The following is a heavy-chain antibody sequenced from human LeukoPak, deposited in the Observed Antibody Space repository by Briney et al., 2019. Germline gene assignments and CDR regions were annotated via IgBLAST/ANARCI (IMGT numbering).Heavy chain of an antibody. D-gene: IGHD4-11*01. CDR2: ISPRSETK. CDR1: GFTFWSHV. V-gene: IGHV3-48*01. Sequence: GGSLRLSCVASGFTFWSHVMIWVRQAPGKGLEWLSYISPRSETKNYADSVKDRFTISRDDGENSVSLHMNSLRLEDTAVYYCARVRGPTVNTMYYDLWGQGTLVTVSS. CDR3: ARVRGPTVNTMYYDL. J-gene: IGHJ4*02.